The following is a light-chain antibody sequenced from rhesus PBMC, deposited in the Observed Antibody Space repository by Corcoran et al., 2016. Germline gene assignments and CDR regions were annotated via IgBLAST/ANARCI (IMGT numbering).Light chain of an antibody. V-gene: IGKV1-22*01. CDR3: LQYSSPPLT. CDR2: KAS. J-gene: IGKJ4*01. Sequence: DIQMTQSPSSLSASVGDTVTITCRASQSISSCLDWYQQKPEKAPNLLIFKASSLQSGVPSRFRGSGSGKDFTLTISSLQPEDFATYYCLQYSSPPLTFGGGTKVEIK. CDR1: QSISSC.